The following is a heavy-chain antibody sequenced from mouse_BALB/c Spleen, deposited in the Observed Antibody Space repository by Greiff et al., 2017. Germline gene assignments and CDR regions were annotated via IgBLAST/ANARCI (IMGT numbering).Heavy chain of an antibody. Sequence: QVQLQQSGPDLVAPSQSLSITCTVSGFSLTSYGVHWVRQPPGKGLEWLVVIWSDGSTTYNSALKSRLSISKDNSKSQVFLKMNSLQTDDTAMYYCARQGTGTYYYAMDYWGQGTSVTVSS. CDR2: IWSDGST. D-gene: IGHD4-1*01. CDR1: GFSLTSYG. CDR3: ARQGTGTYYYAMDY. J-gene: IGHJ4*01. V-gene: IGHV2-6-2*01.